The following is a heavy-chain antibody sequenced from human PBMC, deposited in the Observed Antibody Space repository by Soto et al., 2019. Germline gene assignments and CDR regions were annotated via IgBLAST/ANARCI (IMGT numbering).Heavy chain of an antibody. J-gene: IGHJ4*02. CDR1: GYSFTNYW. CDR2: IYPDDSDT. Sequence: GDSLKISCRGSGYSFTNYWVGWVRQMPGKGLEWMGIIYPDDSDTRYSPSFQGQVNISADKSVSTAYLQWGSLKASDSAMYYCARRDVLTGYVYFDHWGQGTPVTVSS. D-gene: IGHD3-9*01. V-gene: IGHV5-51*01. CDR3: ARRDVLTGYVYFDH.